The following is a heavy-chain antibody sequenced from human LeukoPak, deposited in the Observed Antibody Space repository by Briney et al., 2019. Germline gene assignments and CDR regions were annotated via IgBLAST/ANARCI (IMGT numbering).Heavy chain of an antibody. Sequence: SETLSLTCAVYGGSFSGYYWSWIRQPPGKGLEWIGEINHSGSTNYNPSLKSRVAISVDTSKNQFSLKLSSVTAADTAVYYCARRSETYYYDSSGYYYFGYWGQGTLVTVSS. V-gene: IGHV4-34*01. J-gene: IGHJ4*02. CDR3: ARRSETYYYDSSGYYYFGY. CDR2: INHSGST. D-gene: IGHD3-22*01. CDR1: GGSFSGYY.